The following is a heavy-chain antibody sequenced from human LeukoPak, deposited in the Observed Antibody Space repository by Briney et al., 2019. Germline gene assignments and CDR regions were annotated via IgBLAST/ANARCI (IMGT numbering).Heavy chain of an antibody. CDR3: ARAGVWDYNDSSGYHNGAFDI. CDR1: GYTFTGYY. V-gene: IGHV1-2*02. D-gene: IGHD3-22*01. J-gene: IGHJ3*02. CDR2: INPDSGGT. Sequence: ASVKVSCKTSGYTFTGYYIHWVRQAPGQGLEWMGWINPDSGGTNYAQRFQGRVTMTRDTSISTAYKELSRLRSDDTAFYYCARAGVWDYNDSSGYHNGAFDIWGQGTMVTVSS.